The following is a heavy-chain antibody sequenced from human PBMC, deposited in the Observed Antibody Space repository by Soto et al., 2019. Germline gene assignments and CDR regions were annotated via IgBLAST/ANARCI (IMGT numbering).Heavy chain of an antibody. CDR1: GYTFTSYG. J-gene: IGHJ6*04. V-gene: IGHV1-18*01. Sequence: ASVKVSCKASGYTFTSYGISWVRQAPGQGLEWMGWISTFNGNTNYAQKFQGRVTMTKDTSTSTAYMELRSLRPDDTAVYYCARTSIAVLCSPPYYYYGMDVWGKGTTVTVSS. CDR3: ARTSIAVLCSPPYYYYGMDV. CDR2: ISTFNGNT. D-gene: IGHD6-6*01.